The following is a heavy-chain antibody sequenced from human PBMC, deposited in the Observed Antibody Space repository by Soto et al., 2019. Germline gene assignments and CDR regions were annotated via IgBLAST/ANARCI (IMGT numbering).Heavy chain of an antibody. CDR2: IDPSDSYT. V-gene: IGHV5-10-1*01. D-gene: IGHD6-13*01. CDR1: GYSFTSYW. J-gene: IGHJ6*02. Sequence: PGESLKISCKGSGYSFTSYWISWVRQMPGKGLEWMGRIDPSDSYTNYSPSFQGHVTISADKSISTAYLQWSSLKASDTAMYYCERLKASAAAGGSRMDVWGQGTTVPVSS. CDR3: ERLKASAAAGGSRMDV.